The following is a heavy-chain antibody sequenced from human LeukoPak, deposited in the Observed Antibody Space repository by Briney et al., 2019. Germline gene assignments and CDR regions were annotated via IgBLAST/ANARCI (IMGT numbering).Heavy chain of an antibody. J-gene: IGHJ4*02. CDR3: ARLGPARYDYVRGSYRSTGPDY. D-gene: IGHD3-16*02. CDR2: INHSGST. CDR1: GGSFSGYY. Sequence: PSETLSLTCAVYGGSFSGYYWSWIRQPPGKGLEWIGEINHSGSTNYNPSLKSRVTISVDTSKNQFSLKLSSVSAADTAVYYCARLGPARYDYVRGSYRSTGPDYWGQGTLVTVSS. V-gene: IGHV4-34*01.